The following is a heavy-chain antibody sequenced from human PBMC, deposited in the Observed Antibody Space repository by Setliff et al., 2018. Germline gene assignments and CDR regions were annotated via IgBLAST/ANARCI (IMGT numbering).Heavy chain of an antibody. CDR2: INHSGST. CDR1: GGSFSGYY. D-gene: IGHD3-3*01. CDR3: ARGKSYDFWSGYPNYYYYYMDV. J-gene: IGHJ6*03. Sequence: SETLSLTCAVYGGSFSGYYWSWIRQPPGKGLEWIGEINHSGSTNYNPSLKSRVTISVDTSKNQFSLKLSYVTAADTAVYYCARGKSYDFWSGYPNYYYYYMDVRGKGTTVTVS. V-gene: IGHV4-34*01.